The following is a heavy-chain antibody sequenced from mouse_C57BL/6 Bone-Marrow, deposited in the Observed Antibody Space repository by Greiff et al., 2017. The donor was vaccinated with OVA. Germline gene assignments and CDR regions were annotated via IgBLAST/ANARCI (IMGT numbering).Heavy chain of an antibody. CDR2: INPSTGGT. V-gene: IGHV1-42*01. CDR1: GYSFTGYY. D-gene: IGHD2-3*01. Sequence: DVKLQESGPELVKPGASVKISCKASGYSFTGYYMNWVKQSPEKSLEWIGEINPSTGGTTYNQKFKAKATLTVDKSSSTAYMQLKSLTSEDSAVYYCARFLMDGPDYWGKGTTLTVAS. CDR3: ARFLMDGPDY. J-gene: IGHJ2*01.